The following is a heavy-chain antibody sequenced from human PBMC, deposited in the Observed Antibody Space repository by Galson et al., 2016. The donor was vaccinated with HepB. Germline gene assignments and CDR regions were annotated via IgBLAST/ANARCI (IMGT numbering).Heavy chain of an antibody. Sequence: SLRLSCAASGFTFSNYGLHWVRQAPGKELEWVAVISYDGIDKYYADSVKGRFTISRDNSKNTLYLQMNSLGPEDTAVYYCAKGASPGSPADYWGQGTLVTVSS. V-gene: IGHV3-30*18. CDR2: ISYDGIDK. J-gene: IGHJ4*02. D-gene: IGHD2-2*01. CDR1: GFTFSNYG. CDR3: AKGASPGSPADY.